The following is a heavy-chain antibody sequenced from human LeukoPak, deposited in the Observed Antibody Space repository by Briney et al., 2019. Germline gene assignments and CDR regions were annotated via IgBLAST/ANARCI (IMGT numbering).Heavy chain of an antibody. CDR2: IKQDGSQK. CDR3: AKDTNTY. CDR1: GFTFSNYW. J-gene: IGHJ4*02. D-gene: IGHD5-12*01. V-gene: IGHV3-7*03. Sequence: GGSLRLSCAASGFTFSNYWMSWVRQAPGKGLEWVASIKQDGSQKYYVDSVKGRFTISRDNAKNSLYLQMNSLRAEDTAVYYCAKDTNTYWGQGTLVTVSS.